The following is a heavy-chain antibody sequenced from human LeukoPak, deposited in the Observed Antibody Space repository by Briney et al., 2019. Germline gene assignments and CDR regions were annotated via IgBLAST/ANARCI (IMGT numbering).Heavy chain of an antibody. CDR3: ARGGNAGVPLPVDY. V-gene: IGHV3-21*01. Sequence: GGSLRLSCAASGFTFSSYSMNWVRQAPGKGLEWVSSISSSSSYIYYADSMKGRFTISRDNAKNSLYLQMNSLRAEDTAVYYCARGGNAGVPLPVDYWGQEPWSPSPQ. D-gene: IGHD2-2*01. CDR2: ISSSSSYI. J-gene: IGHJ4*01. CDR1: GFTFSSYS.